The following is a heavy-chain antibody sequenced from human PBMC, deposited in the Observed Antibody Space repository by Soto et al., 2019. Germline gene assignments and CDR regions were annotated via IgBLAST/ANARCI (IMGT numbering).Heavy chain of an antibody. Sequence: GGSLRLSCTASGFTFGDYAMSWFRQAPGKGLEWVGFIRSKAYGGTTEYAASVKGRFTISRDDSKSIAYLQMKSLKTEDTAVYYCTRELVATTYYYYYYGMDVWGQGTTVTVSS. V-gene: IGHV3-49*03. CDR2: IRSKAYGGTT. J-gene: IGHJ6*02. D-gene: IGHD5-12*01. CDR1: GFTFGDYA. CDR3: TRELVATTYYYYYYGMDV.